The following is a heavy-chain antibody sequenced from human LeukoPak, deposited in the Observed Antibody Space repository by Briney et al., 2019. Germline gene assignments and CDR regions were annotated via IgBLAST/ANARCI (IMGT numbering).Heavy chain of an antibody. D-gene: IGHD4-23*01. V-gene: IGHV3-66*01. J-gene: IGHJ4*02. Sequence: GGSLRLSCAASGFSVSNTYMSWVRQAPGKGLEWVSVIYSGSDAHYTDSVKGRFTISRDNSKNTLYLQLNSLRAEDTAVYYCARDVNYDRNDWGQGTLVTVSS. CDR2: IYSGSDA. CDR1: GFSVSNTY. CDR3: ARDVNYDRND.